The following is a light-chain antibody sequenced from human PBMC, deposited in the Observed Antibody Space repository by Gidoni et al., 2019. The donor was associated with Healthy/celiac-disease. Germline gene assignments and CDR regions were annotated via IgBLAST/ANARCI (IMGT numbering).Light chain of an antibody. J-gene: IGKJ2*03. CDR3: QQYNNWPPYS. CDR2: GAS. Sequence: EIVMTQSPATLSVSTGERATLSCRASQSVSSNLAWYQQKPGQAPMLLIYGASTRATGIPARFSGSGSGTEFTLTISSLQSEDFAVYYCQQYNNWPPYSFGQGTKLEIK. V-gene: IGKV3D-15*01. CDR1: QSVSSN.